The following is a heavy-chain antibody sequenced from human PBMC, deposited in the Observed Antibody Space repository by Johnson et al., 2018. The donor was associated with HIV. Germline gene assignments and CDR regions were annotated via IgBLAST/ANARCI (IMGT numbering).Heavy chain of an antibody. J-gene: IGHJ3*02. V-gene: IGHV3-11*04. D-gene: IGHD1-26*01. CDR1: GFTFSDYY. Sequence: QVQLVESGGGLVQPGGSLRLSCAASGFTFSDYYMSWIRPAPGKGLEWVSYISSSGSTIYYADSAKGRFTISRDTSKTPLYLQRSSLGAEDTAVYYCAKDMRPVRGWGGGSYRGVSDAFDIWGQGTMVTVSS. CDR3: AKDMRPVRGWGGGSYRGVSDAFDI. CDR2: ISSSGSTI.